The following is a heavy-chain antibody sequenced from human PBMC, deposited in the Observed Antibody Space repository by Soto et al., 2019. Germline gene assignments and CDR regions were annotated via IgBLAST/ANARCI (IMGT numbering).Heavy chain of an antibody. CDR1: GFTFSRFA. D-gene: IGHD3-3*01. V-gene: IGHV3-23*01. CDR3: AKDQRKPAIFGVVTLS. Sequence: EVQLLESGGGLGQPGGSLRLSCAGSGFTFSRFAMSWVRQIPGKGLEWVSAIIVSGKTTYYADSVKGRFTVSRDNSIYTLYLQMISLRAEDTAVYDCAKDQRKPAIFGVVTLSWGQGALVTVSS. CDR2: IIVSGKTT. J-gene: IGHJ5*02.